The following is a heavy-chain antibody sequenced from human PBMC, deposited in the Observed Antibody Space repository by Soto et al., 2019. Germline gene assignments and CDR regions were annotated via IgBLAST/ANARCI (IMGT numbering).Heavy chain of an antibody. Sequence: GGPVKVSCKASGGTFSSYAISWVRQAPGQGLEWMGGIIPIFGTANYAQKFQGRVTITADESTSTAYMELSSLRSEDTAVYYCARDGPPSFYGSRSIGDYYSGMVVSFQGHTVTVFS. CDR1: GGTFSSYA. D-gene: IGHD3-10*01. V-gene: IGHV1-69*13. J-gene: IGHJ6*02. CDR3: ARDGPPSFYGSRSIGDYYSGMVV. CDR2: IIPIFGTA.